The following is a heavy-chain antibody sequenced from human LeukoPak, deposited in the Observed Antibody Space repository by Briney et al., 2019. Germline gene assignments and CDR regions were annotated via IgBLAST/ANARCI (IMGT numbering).Heavy chain of an antibody. Sequence: GESLRLYFAASGFVFNDYYISWVRQAPGGGLEWISYISGTTTYTYYADSVAGRFTISRDNAKSSLYLQMDSLRAEDTAVYYCARELTNWIDGDWWGQGTLVTVSP. CDR3: ARELTNWIDGDW. V-gene: IGHV3-11*05. D-gene: IGHD1-20*01. J-gene: IGHJ4*02. CDR1: GFVFNDYY. CDR2: ISGTTTYT.